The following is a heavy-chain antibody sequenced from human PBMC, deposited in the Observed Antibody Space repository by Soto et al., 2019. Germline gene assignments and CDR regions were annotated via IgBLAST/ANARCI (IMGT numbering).Heavy chain of an antibody. D-gene: IGHD3-10*01. J-gene: IGHJ5*02. V-gene: IGHV3-15*01. Sequence: GGSLRLSCAASGFTFSNAWMSWVRQAPGKGLEWVGRIKSKTDGGTTDYAAPVKGRFTISRDDSKNTLYLQMNSLKTEDTAVYYCTTDKGGYYYGSGSYPTNNWFDPWGQGTLVTVS. CDR3: TTDKGGYYYGSGSYPTNNWFDP. CDR2: IKSKTDGGTT. CDR1: GFTFSNAW.